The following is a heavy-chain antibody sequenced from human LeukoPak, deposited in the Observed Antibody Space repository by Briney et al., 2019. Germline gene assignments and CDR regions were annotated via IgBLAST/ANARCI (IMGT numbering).Heavy chain of an antibody. Sequence: GSLRLSCAASGFTFSSYSMNWVRQAPGKGLEWVSSISSSSSFIYYADSVKGRFTISRDNAKNSLYLQMNSLRAEDTAVYYCASPVETGAAGHDAFDIWGQGTMVSVSS. D-gene: IGHD6-13*01. CDR3: ASPVETGAAGHDAFDI. V-gene: IGHV3-21*01. CDR1: GFTFSSYS. CDR2: ISSSSSFI. J-gene: IGHJ3*02.